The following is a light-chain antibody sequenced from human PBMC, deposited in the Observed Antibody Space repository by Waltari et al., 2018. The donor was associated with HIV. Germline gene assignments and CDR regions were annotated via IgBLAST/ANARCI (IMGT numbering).Light chain of an antibody. CDR1: SSAVGGYNY. V-gene: IGLV2-8*01. J-gene: IGLJ1*01. Sequence: QSALTQPPSAPGSPGQSVTISCTGTSSAVGGYNYVSWYQQHPGKAPKLMIYEVSKRPSGVPDRFSGSKSGNTASLTVSGLQAEDEADYYGSSYAGSNNLGVFGTGTKVTVL. CDR2: EVS. CDR3: SSYAGSNNLGV.